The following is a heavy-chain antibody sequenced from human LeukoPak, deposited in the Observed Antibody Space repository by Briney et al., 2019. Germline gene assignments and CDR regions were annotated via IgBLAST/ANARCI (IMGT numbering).Heavy chain of an antibody. D-gene: IGHD3-3*01. J-gene: IGHJ6*02. V-gene: IGHV1-18*01. Sequence: ASVKVSCEASGYTFTSYGISWVRQAPGQGLEWMGWISAYNGNTNYAQKLQGRVTMTTDTSTSTAYMELRSLRSDDTAVYYCARDLFLEWLLYKPDEDYYYYGMDVWGQGTTVTVSS. CDR2: ISAYNGNT. CDR1: GYTFTSYG. CDR3: ARDLFLEWLLYKPDEDYYYYGMDV.